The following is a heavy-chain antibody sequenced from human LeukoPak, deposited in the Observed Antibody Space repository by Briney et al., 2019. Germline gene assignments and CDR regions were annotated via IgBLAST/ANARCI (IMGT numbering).Heavy chain of an antibody. CDR3: AREQLDTAMVHYFDY. J-gene: IGHJ4*02. D-gene: IGHD5-18*01. Sequence: GGSLRLSCAASGFTFDDYGMSLVRQAPGKGLEWVSGINWNGGSTGYADSVKGRFTISRDNAKNSLYLQMNSLRAEDTALYYCAREQLDTAMVHYFDYWGQGTLVTVSS. CDR2: INWNGGST. CDR1: GFTFDDYG. V-gene: IGHV3-20*04.